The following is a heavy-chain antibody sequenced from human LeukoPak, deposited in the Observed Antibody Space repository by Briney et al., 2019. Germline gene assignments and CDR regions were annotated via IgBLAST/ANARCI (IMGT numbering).Heavy chain of an antibody. CDR2: IRHSDSNT. V-gene: IGHV3-23*05. CDR1: GFTFSSSD. Sequence: GGSLRLSCAASGFTFSSSDMSWVRQAPGSGLEWVSSIRHSDSNTYYADSVMGRFTISRDNARNAVFLQMNSLRAEDTAVYYCARDFDMGITPGDAFDFWGQGTLVTVSS. J-gene: IGHJ4*02. CDR3: ARDFDMGITPGDAFDF. D-gene: IGHD3-9*01.